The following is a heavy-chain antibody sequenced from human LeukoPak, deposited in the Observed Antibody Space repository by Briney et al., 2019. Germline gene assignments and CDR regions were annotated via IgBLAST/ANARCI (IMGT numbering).Heavy chain of an antibody. Sequence: PSETLSLTCTVAGGSISSYYWSWIRQTAGGGLEWIGRIYTSGSTNYNPSLKSRVTMSVDTSKNQFSLKLTSVTAADTAVYYCARVKEGIGYFDYWGQGTLVTVSS. CDR3: ARVKEGIGYFDY. CDR1: GGSISSYY. V-gene: IGHV4-4*07. CDR2: IYTSGST. J-gene: IGHJ4*02. D-gene: IGHD2-15*01.